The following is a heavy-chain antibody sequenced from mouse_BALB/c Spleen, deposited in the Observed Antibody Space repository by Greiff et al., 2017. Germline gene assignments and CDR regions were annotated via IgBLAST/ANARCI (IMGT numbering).Heavy chain of an antibody. Sequence: EVKVVESGGGLVKPGGSLKLSCAASGFTFSDYYMYWVRQTPEKRLEWVATISDGGSYTYYPDSVKGRFTISRDNAKNNLYLQMSSLKSEDTAMYYCARDGGYYEGNFDVWGAGTTVTVSS. CDR2: ISDGGSYT. CDR3: ARDGGYYEGNFDV. CDR1: GFTFSDYY. V-gene: IGHV5-4*02. J-gene: IGHJ1*01. D-gene: IGHD2-3*01.